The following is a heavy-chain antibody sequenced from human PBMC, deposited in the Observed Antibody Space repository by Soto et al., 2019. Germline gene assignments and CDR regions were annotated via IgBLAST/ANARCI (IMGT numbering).Heavy chain of an antibody. CDR1: GYTFTGYY. V-gene: IGHV1-2*04. Sequence: ASVKVSCKASGYTFTGYYMHWVRQAPGQGLEWMGWINPNSGGTNYAQKFQGWVTMTRDTSVSTAYMELSRLRSDDTAVYYCAAATRGYNWFDPWGQGTLVTVSS. J-gene: IGHJ5*02. CDR2: INPNSGGT. CDR3: AAATRGYNWFDP. D-gene: IGHD2-15*01.